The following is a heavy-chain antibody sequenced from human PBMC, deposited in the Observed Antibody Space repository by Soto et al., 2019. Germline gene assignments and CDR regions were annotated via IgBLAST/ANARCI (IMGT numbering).Heavy chain of an antibody. V-gene: IGHV4-34*01. CDR2: INHSGST. Sequence: QVQLQQWGAGLLKPSETLSLTCAVYGGSFSGYYWSWIRQPPGKGLEWIGEINHSGSTNYNPSLKSRVPISVDTSKNQFALKLRSVTAADTAVYYCATGIAARNWFDPWGQGTLVTVSS. D-gene: IGHD6-13*01. CDR1: GGSFSGYY. J-gene: IGHJ5*02. CDR3: ATGIAARNWFDP.